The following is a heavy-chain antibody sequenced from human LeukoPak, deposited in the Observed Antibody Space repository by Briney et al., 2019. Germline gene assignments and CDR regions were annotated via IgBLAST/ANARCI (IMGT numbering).Heavy chain of an antibody. CDR3: ARDLDCSSTSCYMDWFDP. Sequence: ASVKVSCKASGYTFTSYGISWVRQAPGQGLEWMGWISAYNGNTNYAQKLQGRVTMTTDTSTSTAYMELRSLRSDDTAVYYCARDLDCSSTSCYMDWFDPWGQGTLVTVSS. CDR1: GYTFTSYG. D-gene: IGHD2-2*02. J-gene: IGHJ5*02. V-gene: IGHV1-18*01. CDR2: ISAYNGNT.